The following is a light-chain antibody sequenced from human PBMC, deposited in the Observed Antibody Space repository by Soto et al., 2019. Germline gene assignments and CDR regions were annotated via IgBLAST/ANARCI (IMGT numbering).Light chain of an antibody. J-gene: IGKJ1*01. CDR1: QRITNR. CDR3: QHYGGLWT. V-gene: IGKV1-5*01. CDR2: DAS. Sequence: DIQMTESPPTVSASVGDRDTITCWSSQRITNRLAWYQQKPGKAPKVLIYDASNLESGVPSRFSGSGSGTEFILTISSLQPDDFATYYCQHYGGLWTFGQGTKVDIK.